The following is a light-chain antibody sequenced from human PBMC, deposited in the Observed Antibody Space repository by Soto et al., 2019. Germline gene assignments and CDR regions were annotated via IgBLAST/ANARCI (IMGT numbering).Light chain of an antibody. J-gene: IGKJ1*01. CDR3: QQYGSSPWT. CDR2: GAS. V-gene: IGKV3-20*01. Sequence: EIVLTHSPATLSLSPGERSTLSCRASQSVSSSYLALYQQKPGQAPRLLIYGASSRATGIPDRFSGSGSGTDFTLTISRLEPEDFAVYYCQQYGSSPWTFGQGTKVDIK. CDR1: QSVSSSY.